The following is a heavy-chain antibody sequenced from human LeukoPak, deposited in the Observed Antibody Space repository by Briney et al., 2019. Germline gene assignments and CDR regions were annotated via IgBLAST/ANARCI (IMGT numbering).Heavy chain of an antibody. CDR1: GFTFSSYS. CDR3: ANAHDFWSGFHHNWFDP. J-gene: IGHJ5*02. D-gene: IGHD3-3*01. CDR2: ISSSSSYI. V-gene: IGHV3-21*04. Sequence: AGGSLRLSCAASGFTFSSYSMNWVRQAPGKGLEWVSSISSSSSYIYYADSVKGRFTISRDNAKNSLYLQMNSLRAEDTAVYYCANAHDFWSGFHHNWFDPWGQGTLVTVSS.